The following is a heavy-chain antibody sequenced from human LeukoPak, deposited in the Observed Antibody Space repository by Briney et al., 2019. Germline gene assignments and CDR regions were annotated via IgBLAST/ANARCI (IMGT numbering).Heavy chain of an antibody. CDR2: ISSSGSTI. Sequence: GGSPRLSCAASGFTFSSYEMNWVRQAPGKGLEWVSYISSSGSTIYYADSVKGRFTISRDNAKNSLYLQMNSLRAEDTAVYYCTELGITMIGGVWGKGTTVTISS. D-gene: IGHD3-10*02. J-gene: IGHJ6*04. CDR3: TELGITMIGGV. CDR1: GFTFSSYE. V-gene: IGHV3-48*03.